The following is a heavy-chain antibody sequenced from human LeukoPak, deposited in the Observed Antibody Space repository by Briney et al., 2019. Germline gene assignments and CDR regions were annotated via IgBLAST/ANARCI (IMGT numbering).Heavy chain of an antibody. D-gene: IGHD6-13*01. CDR1: GGSFSGYY. J-gene: IGHJ4*02. Sequence: PSETLSLTCAVYGGSFSGYYWSWIRQPPGKGLEGIGEINHSGSTNYNPSLKSRVAISVDTSKNQFSLKQSSETAADSALYCGARGRAPGITAADRDYWGQGTLVTVSS. CDR2: INHSGST. CDR3: ARGRAPGITAADRDY. V-gene: IGHV4-34*01.